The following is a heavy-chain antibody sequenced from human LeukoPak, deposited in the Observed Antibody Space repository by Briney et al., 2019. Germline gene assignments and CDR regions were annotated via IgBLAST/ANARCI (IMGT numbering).Heavy chain of an antibody. J-gene: IGHJ6*04. CDR3: ARDSRYCSGGSCLYGMDV. V-gene: IGHV4-4*02. D-gene: IGHD2-15*01. Sequence: SETLSLTCAVSGGSISSSNWWSWVRQPPGKGLEWIGEIYHSGSTNYNPSLKSRVTISVDKSKNQFSLKLSSVTAADTAVYYCARDSRYCSGGSCLYGMDVWGKGTTVTVSS. CDR2: IYHSGST. CDR1: GGSISSSNW.